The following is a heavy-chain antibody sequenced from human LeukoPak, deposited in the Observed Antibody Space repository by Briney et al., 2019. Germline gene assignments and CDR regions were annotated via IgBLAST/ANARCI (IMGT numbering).Heavy chain of an antibody. Sequence: SETLSLTCAVYGGSFSGYYWSWIRQPPGKGLEWIGEINHSGSTNYNPSLKSRVTISVDTSKKQFSLKLSSVTAADTAVYYCASLGSGYNTWFDPWGQGTLVTVSS. J-gene: IGHJ5*02. CDR2: INHSGST. CDR3: ASLGSGYNTWFDP. D-gene: IGHD3-3*01. CDR1: GGSFSGYY. V-gene: IGHV4-34*01.